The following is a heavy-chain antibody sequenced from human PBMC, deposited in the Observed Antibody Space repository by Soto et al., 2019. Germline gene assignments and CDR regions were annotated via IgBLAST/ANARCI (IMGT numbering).Heavy chain of an antibody. CDR1: GGSFSGYY. CDR2: INHSGST. Sequence: QVQLQQWGAGLLKPSETLSLTCAVYGGSFSGYYWSWIRQPPGKGLEWIGEINHSGSTNYNPSLMSRVTITVDTSKNQFSLKLSSVTAAETAVYYCARGSRYCSSASCKWVYYYYYMDVWGKGTTVTVSS. J-gene: IGHJ6*03. CDR3: ARGSRYCSSASCKWVYYYYYMDV. V-gene: IGHV4-34*01. D-gene: IGHD2-2*01.